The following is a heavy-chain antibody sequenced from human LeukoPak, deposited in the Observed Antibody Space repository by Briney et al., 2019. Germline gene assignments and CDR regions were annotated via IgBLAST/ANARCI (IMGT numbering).Heavy chain of an antibody. V-gene: IGHV1-18*01. Sequence: ASVKVSCKASGYTFTSYGISWVRQAPGQGLEWMGWISAYNGNTNFAQKLQDRVTMTTDTSTSTAYMELRSLRSDDTAVYYCARDGLGTAMVNVNLNWFDPWGQGTLVTVSS. CDR1: GYTFTSYG. CDR2: ISAYNGNT. D-gene: IGHD5-18*01. J-gene: IGHJ5*02. CDR3: ARDGLGTAMVNVNLNWFDP.